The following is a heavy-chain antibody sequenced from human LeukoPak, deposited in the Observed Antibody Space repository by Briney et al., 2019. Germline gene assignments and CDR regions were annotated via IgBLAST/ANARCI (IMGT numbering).Heavy chain of an antibody. CDR2: IIPILGIA. CDR1: GGTFSSYA. J-gene: IGHJ4*02. Sequence: GSSVKVSCKSSGGTFSSYAISWVRQAPGQGLEWMGRIIPILGIANYAQKFQGRVTITADKSTSTAYMELSSLRSEDTAVYYCARASTPMVTSYWGQGTLVTVSS. D-gene: IGHD5-18*01. V-gene: IGHV1-69*04. CDR3: ARASTPMVTSY.